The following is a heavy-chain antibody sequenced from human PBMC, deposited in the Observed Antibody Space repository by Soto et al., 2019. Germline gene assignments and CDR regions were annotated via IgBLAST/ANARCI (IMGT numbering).Heavy chain of an antibody. Sequence: PSETLSLTCTVSGGSISSYYWSWIRQPPGKGLEWIGYIYYSGSTNYNPSLKSRVTISVDTSKNQFSLKLSSVTAADTAVYYCARGPLQDWFDPWGQGTLVTVSS. CDR3: ARGPLQDWFDP. D-gene: IGHD4-4*01. CDR2: IYYSGST. V-gene: IGHV4-59*01. J-gene: IGHJ5*02. CDR1: GGSISSYY.